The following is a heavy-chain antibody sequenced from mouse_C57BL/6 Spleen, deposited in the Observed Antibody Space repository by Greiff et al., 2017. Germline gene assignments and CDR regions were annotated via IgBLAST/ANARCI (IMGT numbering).Heavy chain of an antibody. CDR3: ARVDYGSSGDY. J-gene: IGHJ2*01. Sequence: EVQLVESGGGLVKPGGSLKLSCAASGFTFSDYGMHWVRQAPEKGLEWVAYISSGSSTIYDADTVKGRFTISSDNAQNTLFLQMTSLRSEDTAMYYCARVDYGSSGDYWGQGTTLTVSS. D-gene: IGHD1-1*01. V-gene: IGHV5-17*01. CDR1: GFTFSDYG. CDR2: ISSGSSTI.